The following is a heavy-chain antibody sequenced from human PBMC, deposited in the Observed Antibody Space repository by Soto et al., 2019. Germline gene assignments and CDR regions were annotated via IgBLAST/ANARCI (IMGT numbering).Heavy chain of an antibody. D-gene: IGHD4-17*01. CDR1: GFTFNEYY. V-gene: IGHV3-11*06. Sequence: GGSLRLSCVASGFTFNEYYMTWIRQAPGKGLEWISDISSTGIYTNYADSVKGRFTIFRDNAKTSLYLQMHSLRPEDTAVYYCARDRGNPVTPNDYWGQGALVTVSS. J-gene: IGHJ4*02. CDR3: ARDRGNPVTPNDY. CDR2: ISSTGIYT.